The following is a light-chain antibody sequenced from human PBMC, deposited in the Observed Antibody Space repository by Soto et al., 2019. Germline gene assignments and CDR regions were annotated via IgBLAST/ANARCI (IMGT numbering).Light chain of an antibody. CDR1: SSDVGGYNY. V-gene: IGLV2-14*01. CDR2: DVT. Sequence: QSVPTQPASVSGSPGQSITISCTGTSSDVGGYNYVSWYQQHPGKAPKLMIYDVTNRPSGVSNRFSGSKSGNTASLTISGLQAEDEADYYCSSYTSSSTPLVFGGGTQLTVL. CDR3: SSYTSSSTPLV. J-gene: IGLJ3*02.